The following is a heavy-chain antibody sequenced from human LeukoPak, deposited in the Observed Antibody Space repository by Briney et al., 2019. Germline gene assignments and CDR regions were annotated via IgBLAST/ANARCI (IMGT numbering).Heavy chain of an antibody. CDR3: ARDTYDSSGYHFYYTDA. CDR2: IKKDGSEK. D-gene: IGHD3-22*01. V-gene: IGHV3-7*01. J-gene: IGHJ6*03. CDR1: GFTFNTYC. Sequence: PGGSLRLSCAVSGFTFNTYCMSWVRQAPGKGLEWVANIKKDGSEKHYGGSVRGRFTISRDNAKNSLYLRMNRLRAADTALYFCARDTYDSSGYHFYYTDASGKGTTVTVSS.